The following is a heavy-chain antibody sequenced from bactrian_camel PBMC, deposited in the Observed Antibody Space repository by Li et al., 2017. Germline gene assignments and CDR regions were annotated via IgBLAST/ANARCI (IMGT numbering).Heavy chain of an antibody. Sequence: VQLVESGGGSVQAGGSLRLSCTASGHTYSSNCMGWFRQLAGKEREGVATIYIGGGGTFVGDSVKGRFFISRDVAKRTMSLQMEDLQPEDSAMYYCAADWSTYRKRSVYDGGCRGESSGQGTQVTVS. CDR1: GHTYSSNC. J-gene: IGHJ4*01. CDR2: IYIGGGGT. V-gene: IGHV3S40*01. D-gene: IGHD7*01.